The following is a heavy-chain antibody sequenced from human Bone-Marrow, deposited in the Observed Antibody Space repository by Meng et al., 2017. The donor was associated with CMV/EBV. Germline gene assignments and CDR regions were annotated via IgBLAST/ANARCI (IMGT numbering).Heavy chain of an antibody. Sequence: GESLKISCAASGFTFSDYGMHWVRQAPGKGLEWVAYVRYDGNNKNYADSVKGRFTISRDNSKNTLYLQMNSLRAEDTAVYYCAKVVPGYCSTTSCSPDHWGQGTLVTVPQ. CDR2: VRYDGNNK. CDR1: GFTFSDYG. CDR3: AKVVPGYCSTTSCSPDH. J-gene: IGHJ4*02. D-gene: IGHD2-2*01. V-gene: IGHV3-30*02.